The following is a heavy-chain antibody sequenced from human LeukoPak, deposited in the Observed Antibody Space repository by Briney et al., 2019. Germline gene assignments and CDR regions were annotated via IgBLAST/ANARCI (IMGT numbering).Heavy chain of an antibody. Sequence: PSETLSLTCTVSGGSISSSSYYWGWIRQPPGKGLEWIGSIYYSGSTYYNPSLKSRVTISVDTSKNQFSLKLSSVTAADTAVYYCARLSTFFSGELYDTDFFYYYYYMDVWGKGTTVTISS. CDR3: ARLSTFFSGELYDTDFFYYYYYMDV. D-gene: IGHD1-26*01. V-gene: IGHV4-39*01. CDR1: GGSISSSSYY. CDR2: IYYSGST. J-gene: IGHJ6*03.